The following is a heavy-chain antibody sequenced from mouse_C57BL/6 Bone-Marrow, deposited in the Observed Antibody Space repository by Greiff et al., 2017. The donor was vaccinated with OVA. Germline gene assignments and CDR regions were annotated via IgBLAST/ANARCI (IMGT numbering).Heavy chain of an antibody. V-gene: IGHV7-3*01. Sequence: EVQVVESGGGLVQPGGSLSFSCAASGFTFTDYYMSWVRQPPGKALEWLGFIRNKANGYTTECSASVKGRFTISRDNSQSILYLQKNALRTKDSATYYCASHNYFIYFDYWCQGTTLTVSS. CDR1: GFTFTDYY. CDR2: IRNKANGYTT. D-gene: IGHD1-1*01. J-gene: IGHJ2*01. CDR3: ASHNYFIYFDY.